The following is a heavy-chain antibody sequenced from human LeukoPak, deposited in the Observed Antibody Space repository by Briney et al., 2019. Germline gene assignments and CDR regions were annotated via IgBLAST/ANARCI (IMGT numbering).Heavy chain of an antibody. CDR1: GGTFSSYA. Sequence: GASVNVSCKASGGTFSSYAISWVRQAPGQGLELMGGIIPIFGTANYAQKFQGRVTTTAAKSTSTAYMELSSLRSEDTAVYYCARADILTGYYSFDYWGQGTLVTVSS. V-gene: IGHV1-69*06. J-gene: IGHJ4*02. CDR2: IIPIFGTA. D-gene: IGHD3-9*01. CDR3: ARADILTGYYSFDY.